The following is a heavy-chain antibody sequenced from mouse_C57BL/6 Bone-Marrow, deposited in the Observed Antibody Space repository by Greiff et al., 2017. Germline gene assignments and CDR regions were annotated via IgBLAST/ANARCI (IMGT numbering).Heavy chain of an antibody. V-gene: IGHV6-6*01. D-gene: IGHD1-1*01. Sequence: DVKLVESGGGLVQPGGSMKLSCAASGFTFSDAWMDWVRQSPEKGLEWVAEIRNKANNHATYYAESVKGRFTISRDDSKSSVYLQMNLLRAEDTGIYYWTRPYYYSSSYDYAMDYWGQGTSVTVSS. CDR1: GFTFSDAW. CDR3: TRPYYYSSSYDYAMDY. J-gene: IGHJ4*01. CDR2: IRNKANNHAT.